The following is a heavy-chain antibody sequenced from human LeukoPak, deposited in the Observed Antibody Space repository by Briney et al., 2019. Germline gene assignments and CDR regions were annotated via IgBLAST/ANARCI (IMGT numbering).Heavy chain of an antibody. V-gene: IGHV3-23*01. J-gene: IGHJ4*02. CDR1: GFSFSSYA. D-gene: IGHD3/OR15-3a*01. CDR3: AKGLDFWTGYSDY. Sequence: GGSLRLSCAASGFSFSSYAMSWVRQAPGKGLEWVSTISGTGGRTYYADSVKGRFTISRDNSKNTLYLQMNSPRAEDTAVYYCAKGLDFWTGYSDYWGQGTLVTVSS. CDR2: ISGTGGRT.